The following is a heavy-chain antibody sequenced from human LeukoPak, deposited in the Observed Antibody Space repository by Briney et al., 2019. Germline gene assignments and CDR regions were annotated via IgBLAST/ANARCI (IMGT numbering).Heavy chain of an antibody. CDR1: GGSISSGGYS. CDR2: IYHSGST. CDR3: ARVGSRSTSSWHLDY. V-gene: IGHV4-30-2*01. D-gene: IGHD2-2*01. Sequence: SQTLSLTCAVSGGSISSGGYSWSWIRQPPGKGLEWIGYIYHSGSTYYNPSLKSRVTISVDRSKNQFSLKLSSVTAADTAVYYCARVGSRSTSSWHLDYWGQGSLVTVSS. J-gene: IGHJ4*02.